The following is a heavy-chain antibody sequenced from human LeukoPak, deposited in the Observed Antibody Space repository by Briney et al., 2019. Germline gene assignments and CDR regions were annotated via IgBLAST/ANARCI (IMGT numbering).Heavy chain of an antibody. Sequence: GGSLRLSCAASGFTFSSYTMSWVRQAPGEGPEWVSTIDHNCGAIRYTDSVRGRFTISRDNSKNILYLQMSSLRAEDTAIYYCAMNRRNWDIVFDNWGQGVLVTVSS. CDR2: IDHNCGAI. J-gene: IGHJ4*02. CDR1: GFTFSSYT. D-gene: IGHD1/OR15-1a*01. CDR3: AMNRRNWDIVFDN. V-gene: IGHV3-23*01.